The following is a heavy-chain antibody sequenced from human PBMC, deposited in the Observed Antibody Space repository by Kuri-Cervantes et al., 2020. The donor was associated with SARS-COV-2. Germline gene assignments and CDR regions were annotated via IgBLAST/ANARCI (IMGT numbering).Heavy chain of an antibody. J-gene: IGHJ4*02. V-gene: IGHV3-30-3*01. CDR3: ARVGDFWSGHRDNDY. Sequence: GESLKISCAASGFTFSSYAMHWVRQAPGKGLEWVAVISYDGSNKYYADSVKGRFTISRDNSKNTLYLQMNSLRAEDTAVYYCARVGDFWSGHRDNDYWGQGTLVTVSS. CDR2: ISYDGSNK. CDR1: GFTFSSYA. D-gene: IGHD3-3*01.